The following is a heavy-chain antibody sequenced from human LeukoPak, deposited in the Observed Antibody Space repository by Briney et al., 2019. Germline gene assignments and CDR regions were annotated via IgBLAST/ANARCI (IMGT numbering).Heavy chain of an antibody. CDR2: IYPGDSDT. CDR3: ARLNSYDFWTGYYKGGLDY. V-gene: IGHV5-51*01. Sequence: GESLKISCKGSGYSFTNYWIARVRQMPGKGLEWMGIIYPGDSDTRYSPSLQGQVTISADKSISTAYLQWSSLKASDTAMYYCARLNSYDFWTGYYKGGLDYWGQGTLVTVSS. D-gene: IGHD3-3*01. J-gene: IGHJ4*02. CDR1: GYSFTNYW.